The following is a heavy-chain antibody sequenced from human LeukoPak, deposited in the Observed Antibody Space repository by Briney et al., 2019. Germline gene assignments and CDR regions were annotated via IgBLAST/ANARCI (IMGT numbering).Heavy chain of an antibody. CDR1: GYTLTELS. D-gene: IGHD1-7*01. Sequence: ASVKVSCKVSGYTLTELSMHWVRQAPGKGLEWMGGFDPEDGETIYAQKFQGSVTMTEDTSTDTAYMELSSLRSEDTAVYYCATGPRITGTTGYWGQGTLVTVSS. CDR3: ATGPRITGTTGY. CDR2: FDPEDGET. V-gene: IGHV1-24*01. J-gene: IGHJ4*02.